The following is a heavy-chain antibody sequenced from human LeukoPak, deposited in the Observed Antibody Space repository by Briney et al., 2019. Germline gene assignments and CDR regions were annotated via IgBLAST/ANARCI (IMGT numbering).Heavy chain of an antibody. V-gene: IGHV4-39*01. J-gene: IGHJ4*02. CDR3: ARQEQWLAPFDY. CDR2: IYYSGST. Sequence: SETLSLTCTVSGGSISSSSYYWGWIRQPPGKGLEWIGSIYYSGSTYYNPSLKSRVTISVDTSKNQFSLKLSSVTAADTAVYYCARQEQWLAPFDYWGQGTLVTVSS. D-gene: IGHD6-19*01. CDR1: GGSISSSSYY.